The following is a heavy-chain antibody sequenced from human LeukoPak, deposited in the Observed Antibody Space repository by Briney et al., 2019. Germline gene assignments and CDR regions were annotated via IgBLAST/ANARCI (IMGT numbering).Heavy chain of an antibody. Sequence: PGGSLRLSCAASGFSFSSYGMSWVRQAPGKGLEWISAITGSGGTTYYADSVEGRFTISRDNSKNTLYLQMNSLRAEDTAVYYCARETQGSTYGDYISGAFDIWGQGTMVTVSS. J-gene: IGHJ3*02. CDR3: ARETQGSTYGDYISGAFDI. D-gene: IGHD4-17*01. CDR1: GFSFSSYG. V-gene: IGHV3-23*01. CDR2: ITGSGGTT.